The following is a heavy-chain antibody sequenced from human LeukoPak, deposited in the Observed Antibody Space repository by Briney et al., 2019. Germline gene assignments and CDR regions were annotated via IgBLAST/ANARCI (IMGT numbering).Heavy chain of an antibody. V-gene: IGHV3-23*01. Sequence: PGGSLRLSCAASGFTFSSYAMSWVRQAPGKGLEWVSTISGGGYNTHYPDSVRGRFTISRDNSKNTLYLHMNGLRAEDTAVYYCAKATSVTGGWFDPWGQGTLVTVSS. J-gene: IGHJ5*02. CDR1: GFTFSSYA. D-gene: IGHD4-17*01. CDR2: ISGGGYNT. CDR3: AKATSVTGGWFDP.